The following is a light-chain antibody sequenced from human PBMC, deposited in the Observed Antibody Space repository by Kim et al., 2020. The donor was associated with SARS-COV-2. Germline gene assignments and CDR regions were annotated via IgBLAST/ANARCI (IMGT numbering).Light chain of an antibody. V-gene: IGKV3-20*01. CDR1: QSVSSNY. CDR3: QKYSSSPRT. Sequence: EIVLTQSPGTLSLSPGERATLSCRASQSVSSNYLAWYQQKPGQAPRPLIYGASSRATGIADRFSGSGSGTDFTLTISRLEPEDFAVYYCQKYSSSPRTFGQGTKLEIK. CDR2: GAS. J-gene: IGKJ2*01.